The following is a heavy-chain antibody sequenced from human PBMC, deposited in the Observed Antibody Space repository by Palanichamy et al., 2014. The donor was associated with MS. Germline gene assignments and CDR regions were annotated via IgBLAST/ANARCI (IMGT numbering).Heavy chain of an antibody. D-gene: IGHD6-6*01. V-gene: IGHV6-1*01. CDR1: GDSVSSNSAA. CDR3: ARYSGEQLVGKNWFDP. CDR2: HTTGPSGI. Sequence: QVQLQQSGPGLVKPSQTLSLTCAISGDSVSSNSAAWNWIRQSPSRGLEWLEGHTTGPSGIMIMQYLVKSRITINPDTSKNQFSLQLNSVTPEDTAVYYCARYSGEQLVGKNWFDPWGQGTLVTVSS. J-gene: IGHJ5*02.